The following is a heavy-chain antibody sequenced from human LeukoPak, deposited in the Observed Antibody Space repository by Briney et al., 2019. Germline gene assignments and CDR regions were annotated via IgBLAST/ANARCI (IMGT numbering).Heavy chain of an antibody. V-gene: IGHV4-30-4*01. D-gene: IGHD2-2*01. J-gene: IGHJ4*02. CDR1: GGSISSGDYY. Sequence: PSETLSHTCTVSGGSISSGDYYWSWIRQPPGKGLEWIGEINHSGSTNYNPSLKSRVTISVDTSKNQFSLKLSSVTAADTAVYYCARGLGRPAAINDYWGQGTLVTVSS. CDR3: ARGLGRPAAINDY. CDR2: INHSGST.